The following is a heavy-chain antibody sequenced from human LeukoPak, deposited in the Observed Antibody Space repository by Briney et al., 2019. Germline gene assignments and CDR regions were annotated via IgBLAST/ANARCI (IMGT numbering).Heavy chain of an antibody. CDR2: IKQDGSER. Sequence: GGSLRLSCGASGFTISSNYWMNWVRQAPGKGLEWVANIKQDGSERYYVDSVKGRFTISRNNAKNSLDLQMNSLRAEDTAVYYCANQYQLLSRFDYWGQGTLVTVSS. D-gene: IGHD2-2*01. CDR3: ANQYQLLSRFDY. V-gene: IGHV3-7*01. CDR1: GFTISSNYW. J-gene: IGHJ4*02.